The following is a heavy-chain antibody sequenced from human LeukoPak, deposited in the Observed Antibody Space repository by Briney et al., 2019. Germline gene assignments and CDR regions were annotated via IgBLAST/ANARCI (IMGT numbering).Heavy chain of an antibody. CDR3: AKTVGSGSYSLPFDY. Sequence: GGTLRLSCAASGFTFDDYVMHWVRQAPGKGLEWVSLISGDGGRAYYADSVKGRFTISRDNSKNSLYLQMNSLRSEDTALYYCAKTVGSGSYSLPFDYWGQGTPVTVSS. D-gene: IGHD3-10*01. CDR1: GFTFDDYV. V-gene: IGHV3-43*02. CDR2: ISGDGGRA. J-gene: IGHJ4*02.